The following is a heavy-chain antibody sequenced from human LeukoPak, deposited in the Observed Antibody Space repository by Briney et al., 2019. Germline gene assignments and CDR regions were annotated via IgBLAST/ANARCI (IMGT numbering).Heavy chain of an antibody. V-gene: IGHV5-10-1*01. CDR3: ARSIGYCSNTSCYPSAGFDY. J-gene: IGHJ4*02. Sequence: HGESLKIPCKGSGYRFTSYWIGLVRQVPGKGPEWMGRIDPSDSYTNYSPSSQGHVTIPADKSISTAYLQWSSLKASDTAMYYCARSIGYCSNTSCYPSAGFDYWGQGTLVTVSS. CDR2: IDPSDSYT. CDR1: GYRFTSYW. D-gene: IGHD2-2*01.